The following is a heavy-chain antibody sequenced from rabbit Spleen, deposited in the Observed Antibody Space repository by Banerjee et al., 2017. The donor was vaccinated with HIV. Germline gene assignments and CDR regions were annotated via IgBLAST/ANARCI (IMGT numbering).Heavy chain of an antibody. V-gene: IGHV1S40*01. CDR1: GFSFSSSYY. CDR3: ARGIGGDDGFDT. J-gene: IGHJ2*01. D-gene: IGHD5-1*01. Sequence: QSLEESGGGLVQPEGSLTLTCTASGFSFSSSYYMCWVRQAPGKGLEWIGCIYAASSGSTYYASWAKGRFTISKTSSTTVTLQMTSLTAADTATYFCARGIGGDDGFDTWGQGTLVTVS. CDR2: IYAASSGST.